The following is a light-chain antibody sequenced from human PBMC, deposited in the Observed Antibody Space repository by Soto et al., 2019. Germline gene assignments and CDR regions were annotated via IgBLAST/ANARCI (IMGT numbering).Light chain of an antibody. CDR2: RDD. J-gene: IGLJ3*02. CDR1: SSNIGNNF. V-gene: IGLV1-47*02. CDR3: STWDASLSGRV. Sequence: QPVLTQPPSASGTPGQKVTISCSGASSNIGNNFVSWYQQVPGTAPKLLIYRDDQRPSGVPDRVSGSKSGTSASLAISGLRSEDEADYYCSTWDASLSGRVFGGGTKLTVL.